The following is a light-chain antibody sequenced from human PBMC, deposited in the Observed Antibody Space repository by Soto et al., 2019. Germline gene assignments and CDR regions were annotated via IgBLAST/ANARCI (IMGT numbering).Light chain of an antibody. V-gene: IGKV1-5*03. CDR1: QAIRNE. Sequence: DIQMTQSPSSLSASVGDTVTITCRASQAIRNELGWYQQKPGTAPKFLIYKASTLKSGVPSRFSGSGSGTEFTLTISSLQPDDFATYYCQHYNSYSEAFGQGTKVELK. CDR2: KAS. J-gene: IGKJ1*01. CDR3: QHYNSYSEA.